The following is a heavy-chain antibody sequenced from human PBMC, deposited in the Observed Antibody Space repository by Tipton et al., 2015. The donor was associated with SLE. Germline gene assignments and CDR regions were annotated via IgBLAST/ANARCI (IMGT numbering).Heavy chain of an antibody. CDR1: GGSISSGDYY. V-gene: IGHV4-61*08. CDR3: ARASRIGDI. D-gene: IGHD3-22*01. Sequence: TLSLTCIVSGGSISSGDYYWTWIRQHPGKGLEWIGYIYYSGSTNYNPSLKSRVTISVDTSKNQFSLKLSSVTAADTAVYYCARASRIGDIWGQGTMVTVSS. CDR2: IYYSGST. J-gene: IGHJ3*02.